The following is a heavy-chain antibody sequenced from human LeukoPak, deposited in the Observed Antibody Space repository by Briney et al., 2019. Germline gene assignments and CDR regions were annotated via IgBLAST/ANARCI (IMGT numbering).Heavy chain of an antibody. CDR3: AKDPVTMVRGVKGYFDY. CDR2: IWYDGSNK. CDR1: GFTFSSYG. V-gene: IGHV3-33*06. J-gene: IGHJ4*02. Sequence: GRSLRLSCAASGFTFSSYGMHWLRQAPGKGLEWVAVIWYDGSNKYYADSVKGRFTISRDNSKNTLYLQMNSLRAEDTAVYYCAKDPVTMVRGVKGYFDYWGQGTLVTVSS. D-gene: IGHD3-10*01.